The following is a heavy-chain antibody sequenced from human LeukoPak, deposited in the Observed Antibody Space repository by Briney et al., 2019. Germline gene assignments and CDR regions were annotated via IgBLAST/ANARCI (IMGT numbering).Heavy chain of an antibody. CDR2: IYYDGSNI. V-gene: IGHV3-33*01. Sequence: PGGSLTLSCAASEFTFTTYGMHWVRQAPGKGLEWVAFIYYDGSNIYYADYVKGRFTISRDISKNTLYLQMDSLRAEDTAIYYCARDWKTNSFDYWGQGTLVT. D-gene: IGHD1-1*01. J-gene: IGHJ4*02. CDR1: EFTFTTYG. CDR3: ARDWKTNSFDY.